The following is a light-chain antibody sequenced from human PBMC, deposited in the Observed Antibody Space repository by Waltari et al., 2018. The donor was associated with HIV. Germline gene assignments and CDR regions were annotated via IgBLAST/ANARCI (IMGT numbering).Light chain of an antibody. J-gene: IGKJ1*01. Sequence: DIQMTQSPSPLSASVGDRVTITCRASQDISIYLAWYQQKPGKVPKLLLYAASTLQSGVPSRFSGSGSGTDFTLTISSLQPEDVATYYCQKYNSAPPTFGQGTKVEIK. V-gene: IGKV1-27*01. CDR1: QDISIY. CDR2: AAS. CDR3: QKYNSAPPT.